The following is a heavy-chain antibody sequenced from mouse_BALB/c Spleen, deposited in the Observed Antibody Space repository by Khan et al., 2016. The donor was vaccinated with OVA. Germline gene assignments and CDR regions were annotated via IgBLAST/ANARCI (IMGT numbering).Heavy chain of an antibody. D-gene: IGHD1-1*01. J-gene: IGHJ4*01. V-gene: IGHV1S137*01. Sequence: QVQLQPSGPELVRPGVSVTLSCKGSGYTFTDYGMHWVRQSPAKSLEWIGVITTYSGDTNYNQTFKGKATMTVDKSSSTACMKLARLTSEDSAIYYCARLTLRLDYWGQGTSVTVSS. CDR2: ITTYSGDT. CDR1: GYTFTDYG. CDR3: ARLTLRLDY.